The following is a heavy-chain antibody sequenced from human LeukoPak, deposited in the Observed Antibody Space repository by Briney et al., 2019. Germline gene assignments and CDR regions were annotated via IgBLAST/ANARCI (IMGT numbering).Heavy chain of an antibody. Sequence: PSKTLSLTCTVSGGSISNYYWSWIRQAAGKGLEWIGRIYTSGNTNYNPSLKSRVTMSVDTSKNQFSLKLSSVTAADTAVYYCARGYYDSSGYYTEFGNWGQGTLVTVSS. CDR1: GGSISNYY. J-gene: IGHJ4*02. D-gene: IGHD3-22*01. V-gene: IGHV4-4*07. CDR2: IYTSGNT. CDR3: ARGYYDSSGYYTEFGN.